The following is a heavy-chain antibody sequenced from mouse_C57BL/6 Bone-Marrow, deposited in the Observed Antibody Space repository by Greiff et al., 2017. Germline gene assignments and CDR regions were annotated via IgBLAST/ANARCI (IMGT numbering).Heavy chain of an antibody. CDR3: ARGNYGSRRGFAY. CDR2: IHPNSGST. CDR1: GYTFTSYW. V-gene: IGHV1-64*01. J-gene: IGHJ3*01. D-gene: IGHD1-1*01. Sequence: QVQLQQPGAELVKPGASVKLSCKASGYTFTSYWMHWVKQRPGQGLEWIGMIHPNSGSTNYNEKFKSKATLTVDKSSSTAYMQLSSLTSEDSAVYYCARGNYGSRRGFAYWGQGTLVTVSA.